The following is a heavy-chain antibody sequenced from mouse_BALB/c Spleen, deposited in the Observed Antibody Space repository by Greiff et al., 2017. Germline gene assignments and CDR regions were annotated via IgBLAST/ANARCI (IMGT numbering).Heavy chain of an antibody. V-gene: IGHV1-14*01. J-gene: IGHJ3*01. CDR2: INPYNDGT. CDR1: GYTFTSYV. D-gene: IGHD2-10*01. Sequence: EVQLQQSGPELVKPGASVKMSCKASGYTFTSYVMHWVKQKPGQGLEWIGYINPYNDGTKYNEKFKGKATLTSDKSSSTAYMELSSLTSEDSAVYYCSPAYYGNPVWFAYWGQGTLVTVSA. CDR3: SPAYYGNPVWFAY.